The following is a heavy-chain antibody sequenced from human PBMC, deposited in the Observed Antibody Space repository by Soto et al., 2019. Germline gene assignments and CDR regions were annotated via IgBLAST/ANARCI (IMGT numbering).Heavy chain of an antibody. CDR3: ARDWDYGDETGFDY. CDR2: IIPILGIA. V-gene: IGHV1-69*08. D-gene: IGHD4-17*01. Sequence: QVQLVQSGAEVKKPGSSVKVSCKASGGTFSSYTISWVRQAPGLGLEWMGRIIPILGIANYAQKFQGRVTITADKSTSTAYMELSSLRSEDTAVYYCARDWDYGDETGFDYWGQGTLVTVSS. CDR1: GGTFSSYT. J-gene: IGHJ4*02.